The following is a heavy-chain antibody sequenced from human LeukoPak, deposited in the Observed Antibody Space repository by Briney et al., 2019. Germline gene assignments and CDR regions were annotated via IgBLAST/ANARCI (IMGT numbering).Heavy chain of an antibody. CDR3: ARAPYYYDSSGYYQGGYYYYYMDV. CDR1: GGTFISYA. D-gene: IGHD3-22*01. Sequence: SVKVSCKASGGTFISYAISWVRQAPGQGLEWMGGIIPIFGTANYAQKFQGRVTITTDESTSTAYLELSSLRSEDTAVYYCARAPYYYDSSGYYQGGYYYYYMDVWGKGTTVTVSS. CDR2: IIPIFGTA. V-gene: IGHV1-69*05. J-gene: IGHJ6*03.